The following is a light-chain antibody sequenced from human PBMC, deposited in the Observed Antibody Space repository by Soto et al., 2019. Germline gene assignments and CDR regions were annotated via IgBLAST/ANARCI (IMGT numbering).Light chain of an antibody. CDR1: QSVSSSY. CDR3: QEFGGSPIT. V-gene: IGKV3-20*01. CDR2: GAS. J-gene: IGKJ5*01. Sequence: EIVLTQSPGTLSLSPGERATLSCRASQSVSSSYLAWYQQKPGQAPRLLIYGASSRATGIPARFSGSGSGTDFTLTISRLEPEDFVVYYCQEFGGSPITFGQGTRLEIK.